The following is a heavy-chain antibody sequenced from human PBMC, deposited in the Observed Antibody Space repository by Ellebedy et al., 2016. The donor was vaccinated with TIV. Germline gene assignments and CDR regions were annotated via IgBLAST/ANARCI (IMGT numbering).Heavy chain of an antibody. J-gene: IGHJ4*02. CDR2: IWYDGSNK. V-gene: IGHV3-33*01. CDR3: AREGGDYGSGSYNFDY. CDR1: GFTFSSYG. Sequence: GESLKISCAASGFTFSSYGMHWVRQAPGKGLEWVALIWYDGSNKYYADSVKGRFTISRDNSKNTLYLQMNRLRAEDTAVYYCAREGGDYGSGSYNFDYWGQGTLVTVSS. D-gene: IGHD3-10*01.